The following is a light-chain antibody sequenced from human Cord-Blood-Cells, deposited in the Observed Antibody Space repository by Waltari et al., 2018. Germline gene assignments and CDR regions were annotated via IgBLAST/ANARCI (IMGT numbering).Light chain of an antibody. V-gene: IGKV2D-29*02. J-gene: IGKJ2*01. CDR1: QSLLHSDGKTY. Sequence: DIVMTQTPLSLSVTPGQPASISCKSSQSLLHSDGKTYLYWYLQKPGQSPQRRIYGVSIRFSGVPDRFSGSGSGTEVTLKISRVEAEDVGVYYCMQSIQVPYTFGQGTKLEIK. CDR3: MQSIQVPYT. CDR2: GVS.